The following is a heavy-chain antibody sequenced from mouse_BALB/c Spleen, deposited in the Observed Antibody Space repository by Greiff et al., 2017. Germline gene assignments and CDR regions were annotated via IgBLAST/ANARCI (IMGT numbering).Heavy chain of an antibody. CDR1: GFTFSDYY. J-gene: IGHJ4*01. Sequence: EVKVEESGGGLVKPGGSLKLSCAASGFTFSDYYMYWVRQTPEKRLEWVATISDGGSYTYYPDSVKGRFTISRDNAKNNLYLQMSSLKSEDTAMYYSARGNAMDYWGQGTSVTVSS. V-gene: IGHV5-4*02. CDR3: ARGNAMDY. CDR2: ISDGGSYT.